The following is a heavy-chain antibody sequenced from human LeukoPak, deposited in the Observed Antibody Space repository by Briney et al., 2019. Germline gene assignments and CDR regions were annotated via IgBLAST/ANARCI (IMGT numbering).Heavy chain of an antibody. Sequence: GGSLRLSCAASGFTFSSFSMNWVRQAPGKGLEWVSGINWNGGSTGYADSVKGRFTISRDNAKNSLYLQMNSLRAEDTALYYCAREGYSNYVYYYYYMDVWGKGTTVTVSS. V-gene: IGHV3-20*04. CDR1: GFTFSSFS. J-gene: IGHJ6*03. D-gene: IGHD4-11*01. CDR2: INWNGGST. CDR3: AREGYSNYVYYYYYMDV.